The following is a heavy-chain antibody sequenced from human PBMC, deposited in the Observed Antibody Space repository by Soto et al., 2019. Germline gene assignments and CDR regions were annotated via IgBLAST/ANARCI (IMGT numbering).Heavy chain of an antibody. J-gene: IGHJ5*02. CDR3: ARGLECRGYCLDKPTWFGP. CDR2: IIPIFGTP. D-gene: IGHD2-15*01. V-gene: IGHV1-69*06. Sequence: GASVKVSCKASGGTFSTYTFSWVRQAPGQGLEWMGRIIPIFGTPYYAQKFQGRVTITAGKSTSTVYMELSSLGSDDTAVYFCARGLECRGYCLDKPTWFGPWGQGTLVTVSS. CDR1: GGTFSTYT.